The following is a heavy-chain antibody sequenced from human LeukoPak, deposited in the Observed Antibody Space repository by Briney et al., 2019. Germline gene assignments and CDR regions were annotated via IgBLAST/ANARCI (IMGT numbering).Heavy chain of an antibody. J-gene: IGHJ5*02. CDR2: MNPNSGNT. CDR1: GYTFTSYD. Sequence: GASVKVSCKASGYTFTSYDINWVRQATGQGLEWMGWMNPNSGNTGYALKFQGRVTMTRNTSISTAYMELSSLRSEDTAVYYCARDLYYYDSSPAPVGFDPWGQGTLVTVSS. D-gene: IGHD3-22*01. CDR3: ARDLYYYDSSPAPVGFDP. V-gene: IGHV1-8*01.